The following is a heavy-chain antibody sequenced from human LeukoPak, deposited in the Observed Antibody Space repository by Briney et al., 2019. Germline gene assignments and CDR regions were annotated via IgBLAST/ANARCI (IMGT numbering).Heavy chain of an antibody. CDR3: ARVGGSGSYPHWFDP. CDR1: GGSVNSGSYY. J-gene: IGHJ5*02. V-gene: IGHV4-61*01. D-gene: IGHD3-10*01. CDR2: IYYSGST. Sequence: SETLSLTCTVSGGSVNSGSYYWSWIRQPPGKGLEWIGYIYYSGSTNYNPSLKSRVTISVDTSKNQFSLKLSSVTAADTAVYYCARVGGSGSYPHWFDPWGQGTLVTVSS.